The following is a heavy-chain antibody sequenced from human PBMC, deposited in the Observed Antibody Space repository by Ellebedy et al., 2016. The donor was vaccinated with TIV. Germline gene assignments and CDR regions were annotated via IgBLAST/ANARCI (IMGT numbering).Heavy chain of an antibody. CDR2: INSDGSGT. V-gene: IGHV3-74*01. J-gene: IGHJ4*02. Sequence: GESLKISCAASGFTFSNYWMHWVRQAPGKGLVWVSHINSDGSGTIYADSVKGRFTISRDNAKHSLYLEMSSLRVEDTAVYYCARLADLWFGEIFDWGQGTLVTVSS. D-gene: IGHD3-10*01. CDR3: ARLADLWFGEIFD. CDR1: GFTFSNYW.